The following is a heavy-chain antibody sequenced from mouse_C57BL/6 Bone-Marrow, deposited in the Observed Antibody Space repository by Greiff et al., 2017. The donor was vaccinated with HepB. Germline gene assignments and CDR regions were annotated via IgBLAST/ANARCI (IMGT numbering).Heavy chain of an antibody. D-gene: IGHD2-14*01. V-gene: IGHV5-2*01. CDR2: INSDGGST. Sequence: EVHLVESGGGLVQPGESLKLSCESNEYEFPSHDMSWVRKTPEKRLELVAAINSDGGSTYYPDTMKRRFIISRDNTKKTLYLQMSSLRSEDTALYYCASHGEYDGVGARDYWGQGTSVTVSA. CDR1: EYEFPSHD. J-gene: IGHJ4*01. CDR3: ASHGEYDGVGARDY.